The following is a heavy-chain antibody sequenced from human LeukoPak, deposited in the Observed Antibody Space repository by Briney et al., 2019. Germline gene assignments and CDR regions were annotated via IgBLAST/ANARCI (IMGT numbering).Heavy chain of an antibody. D-gene: IGHD3-9*01. CDR1: GGSISSSSYY. CDR3: ARHPAAGDILTGRPL. J-gene: IGHJ4*02. V-gene: IGHV4-39*01. Sequence: SETLSLTCTVSGGSISSSSYYWGWIRQPPGKGLEWIGSIYYSGSTYYNPSLKSRVTISVDTSKNQFSLKLSSVTAADTAVYYCARHPAAGDILTGRPLWGQGTLVTVSS. CDR2: IYYSGST.